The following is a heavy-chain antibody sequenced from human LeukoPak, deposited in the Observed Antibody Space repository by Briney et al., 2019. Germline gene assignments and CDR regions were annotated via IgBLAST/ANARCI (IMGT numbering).Heavy chain of an antibody. V-gene: IGHV3-48*03. Sequence: SGGSLRLSCAASGFTFSSYEMNWVRQAPGKGLEWVSYISSSGSTIYYADSVKGRFTISRDNAKNSLYLQMNSLRAEDTALYYCAKDSGYSWFDPWGQGTLVTVSS. CDR1: GFTFSSYE. D-gene: IGHD3-22*01. CDR3: AKDSGYSWFDP. J-gene: IGHJ5*02. CDR2: ISSSGSTI.